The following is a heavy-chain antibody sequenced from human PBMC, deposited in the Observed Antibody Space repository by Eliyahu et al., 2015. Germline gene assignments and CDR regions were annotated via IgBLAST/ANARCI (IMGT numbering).Heavy chain of an antibody. V-gene: IGHV3-30*18. CDR2: ISFDETGK. J-gene: IGHJ5*02. CDR1: GFTFSSYG. Sequence: QVQLVESGGGVVQPGXSLXLSCAASGFTFSSYGMHWVRQAPGKGLQWVAVISFDETGKYYADSVKGRFTVSRDNSKNTLYLQMNSLRPEDTAVYYCAKDDWANFGPWGQGTLVTVSS. CDR3: AKDDWANFGP. D-gene: IGHD2-21*01.